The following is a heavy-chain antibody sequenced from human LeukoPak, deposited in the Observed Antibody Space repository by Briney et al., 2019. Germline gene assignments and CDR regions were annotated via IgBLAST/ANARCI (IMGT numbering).Heavy chain of an antibody. V-gene: IGHV1-69*05. CDR2: IIPIFGTA. Sequence: SVKVSRKPSGGTFYNYAISWVRQAPGQGLEWMGRIIPIFGTADYAQKFQGRVTITTDEFTTTAYMELSSLTYEDTAVYYCARGRVAWNDPIDDYWGQGTLVIVSS. CDR1: GGTFYNYA. J-gene: IGHJ4*02. CDR3: ARGRVAWNDPIDDY. D-gene: IGHD1-1*01.